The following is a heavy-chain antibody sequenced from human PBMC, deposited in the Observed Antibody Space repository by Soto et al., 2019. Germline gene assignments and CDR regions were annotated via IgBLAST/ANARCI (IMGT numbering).Heavy chain of an antibody. V-gene: IGHV1-69*13. CDR1: GGTFSIYG. J-gene: IGHJ5*02. CDR3: ARDLSVRGVITHNWFDP. Sequence: SVKVSCKASGGTFSIYGFSWVRQAPGQGPEWIGGIIPILTTPNYAQKFQGRVTITADESTSTAYMELSSLRSEDTAVYYCARDLSVRGVITHNWFDPWGQGTLVTVSS. D-gene: IGHD3-10*01. CDR2: IIPILTTP.